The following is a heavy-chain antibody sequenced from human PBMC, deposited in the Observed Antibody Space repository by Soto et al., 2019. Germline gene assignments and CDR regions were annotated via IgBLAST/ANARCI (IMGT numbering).Heavy chain of an antibody. CDR3: ATNKEEGIGY. V-gene: IGHV1-69*06. CDR1: GGTFSSYA. Sequence: SVKVSCKASGGTFSSYASSWVRQAPGQGLEWMGGIIPIFGSANYAHKSQGRVTSTADKSTSTAYMLLSSLRSEDPAVDYCATNKEEGIGYWGQGTLVTVSS. J-gene: IGHJ4*02. CDR2: IIPIFGSA. D-gene: IGHD2-21*01.